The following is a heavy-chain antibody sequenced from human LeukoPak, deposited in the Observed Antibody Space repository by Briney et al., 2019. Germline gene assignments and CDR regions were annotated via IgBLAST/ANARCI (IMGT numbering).Heavy chain of an antibody. J-gene: IGHJ3*02. D-gene: IGHD6-13*01. CDR3: ARELSSSWSQRNAFDI. V-gene: IGHV3-21*01. CDR2: ISSSSSYI. Sequence: GGSLRLSCAASGFTFSSYSMNWVRQAPGKGLEWVSSISSSSSYIYYADSVKGRFTISRGNAKNSLYLQMNSLRAEDTAVYYCARELSSSWSQRNAFDIWGQGTMVTVSS. CDR1: GFTFSSYS.